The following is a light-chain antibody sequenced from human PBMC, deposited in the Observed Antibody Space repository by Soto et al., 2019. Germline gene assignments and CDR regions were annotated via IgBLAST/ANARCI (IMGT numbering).Light chain of an antibody. CDR1: SSNIGAGYD. CDR3: QSYDSSLSAVI. V-gene: IGLV1-40*01. Sequence: QSVLTQPPSVSGDPGQRVIISCTGSSSNIGAGYDVHWYRQLPGTAPKLLIYLNTNRPSGVPDRFSGSKSGTSASLAITGLQAEDEAGYYCQSYDSSLSAVIFGGGTQLTVL. J-gene: IGLJ7*01. CDR2: LNT.